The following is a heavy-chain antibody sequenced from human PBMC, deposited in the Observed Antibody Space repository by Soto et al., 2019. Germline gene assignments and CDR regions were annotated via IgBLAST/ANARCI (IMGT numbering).Heavy chain of an antibody. CDR2: ISAYNGNT. V-gene: IGHV1-18*04. D-gene: IGHD3-22*01. CDR3: ARVLGSSGYRHKDAFDI. J-gene: IGHJ3*02. Sequence: ASVKVSCKASGYTFTSYGISWVRQAPGQGLEWMGWISAYNGNTNYAQKLQGRVTMTTGTSTSTAYMELRSLRSDDTAVYYCARVLGSSGYRHKDAFDIWGQGTMVTV. CDR1: GYTFTSYG.